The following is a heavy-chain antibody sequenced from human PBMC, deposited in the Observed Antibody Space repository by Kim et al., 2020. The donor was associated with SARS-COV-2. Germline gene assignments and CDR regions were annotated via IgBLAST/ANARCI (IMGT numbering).Heavy chain of an antibody. D-gene: IGHD3-10*01. Sequence: GGSLRLPCAASGFTFSSYGMHWVRQAPGKGLEWVAVISYDGSNKYYADSVKGRFTISRDNSKNTLYLQMNSLRAEDTAVYYCAKESGSGSYYAWTYYYYGMDVWGQGTTVTVSS. J-gene: IGHJ6*02. CDR2: ISYDGSNK. CDR1: GFTFSSYG. V-gene: IGHV3-30*18. CDR3: AKESGSGSYYAWTYYYYGMDV.